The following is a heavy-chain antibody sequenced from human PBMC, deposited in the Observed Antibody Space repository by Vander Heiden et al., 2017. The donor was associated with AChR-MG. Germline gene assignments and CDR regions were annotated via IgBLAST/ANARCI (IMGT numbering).Heavy chain of an antibody. V-gene: IGHV3-7*01. Sequence: VQLVESGVGLVQPGGSLRLSCAASGFTFSGYWMSWVRQAPGKGLEWVANIKQDGSEKYYVDSVKGRFTISRDNAKNSLYLQMNSLRAEDTAVYYCARDFDPYDFWSEPDYWGQGTLVTVSS. D-gene: IGHD3-3*01. CDR3: ARDFDPYDFWSEPDY. CDR1: GFTFSGYW. J-gene: IGHJ4*02. CDR2: IKQDGSEK.